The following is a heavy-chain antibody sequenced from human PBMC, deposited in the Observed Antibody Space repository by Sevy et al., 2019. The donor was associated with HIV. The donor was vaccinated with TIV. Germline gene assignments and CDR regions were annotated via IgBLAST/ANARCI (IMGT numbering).Heavy chain of an antibody. D-gene: IGHD1-26*01. CDR3: AGENAWGRGYS. CDR2: IYYNGHI. CDR1: GGSITSLY. V-gene: IGHV4-59*08. Sequence: SELSLTCTVSGGSITSLYWNWIRQPPGKGLEWIANIYYNGHINYNPSLKSRVTLSLDTSKNQFSLRLSYVTAADTAMYYCAGENAWGRGYSWGQGTLVTVSS. J-gene: IGHJ4*02.